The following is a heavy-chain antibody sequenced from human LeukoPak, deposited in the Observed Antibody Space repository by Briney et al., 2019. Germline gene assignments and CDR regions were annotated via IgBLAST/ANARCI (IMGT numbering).Heavy chain of an antibody. V-gene: IGHV5-51*01. J-gene: IGHJ3*02. Sequence: GVSLKISCQGSGYSFTTYWIGWVRQMPGKGLEWMGIMYPGNSDTRYSPSFHGQVIISADKSISTAYLQWSSLKAADTAMYYCASYYGSGTQGAFDIWGQGTMVTVSS. CDR2: MYPGNSDT. CDR3: ASYYGSGTQGAFDI. D-gene: IGHD3-10*01. CDR1: GYSFTTYW.